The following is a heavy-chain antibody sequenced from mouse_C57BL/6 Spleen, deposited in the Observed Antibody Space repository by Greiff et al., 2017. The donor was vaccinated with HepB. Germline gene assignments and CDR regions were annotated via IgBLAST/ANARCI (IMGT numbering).Heavy chain of an antibody. Sequence: EVMLVESEGGLVQPGSSMKLSCTASGFTFSDYYMAWVRQVPEKGLEWVANINYDGSSTYYLDSLKSRFIISRDNAKNILYLQMSSLKSEDTATYYCARGGNDYDEGAMDYWGQGTSVTVSS. D-gene: IGHD2-4*01. J-gene: IGHJ4*01. CDR3: ARGGNDYDEGAMDY. CDR2: INYDGSST. V-gene: IGHV5-16*01. CDR1: GFTFSDYY.